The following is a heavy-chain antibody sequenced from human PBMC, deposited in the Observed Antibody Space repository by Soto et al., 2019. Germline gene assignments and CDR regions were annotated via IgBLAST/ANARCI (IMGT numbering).Heavy chain of an antibody. V-gene: IGHV1-69*13. D-gene: IGHD3-3*01. Sequence: SVKVSCKASGGTFSSYAISWVRQAPGQGLEWMGGIIPIFSTANYAQKFQGRVTITADESTSTAYMELSSLRSEDTAVYYCARDSRYYDFWSGSRLRGYYYYGMDVWGQGTTVTVSS. CDR1: GGTFSSYA. CDR3: ARDSRYYDFWSGSRLRGYYYYGMDV. CDR2: IIPIFSTA. J-gene: IGHJ6*01.